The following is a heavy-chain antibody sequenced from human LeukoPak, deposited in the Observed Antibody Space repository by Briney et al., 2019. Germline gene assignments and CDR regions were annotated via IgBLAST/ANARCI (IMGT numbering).Heavy chain of an antibody. CDR2: IKQDGSEK. D-gene: IGHD3-9*01. J-gene: IGHJ3*02. V-gene: IGHV3-7*01. CDR3: ARDLDYRILTGHYDAFDI. CDR1: GFTISNYW. Sequence: GGSLRLSCAASGFTISNYWMIWVRQAPGRGLEWVANIKQDGSEKYYVDPVKGRFTISRDNANNSLYLQMNSLRAEDTAVYHCARDLDYRILTGHYDAFDIWGQGTMVSVSS.